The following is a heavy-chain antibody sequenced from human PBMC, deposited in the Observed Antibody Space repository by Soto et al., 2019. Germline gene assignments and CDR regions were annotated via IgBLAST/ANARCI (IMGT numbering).Heavy chain of an antibody. CDR3: AKRAYDILTGYRRRTPGFQFDS. CDR2: ISDTGGST. J-gene: IGHJ4*02. CDR1: GFIFSTYD. Sequence: GGSLRLSCAASGFIFSTYDLNWVRQAPGAGLEWVSSISDTGGSTNYADSVKGRLTISRDNSKNTLYLRMTTPRAEDTAVDYCAKRAYDILTGYRRRTPGFQFDSWGQGTRVTVSS. V-gene: IGHV3-23*01. D-gene: IGHD3-9*01.